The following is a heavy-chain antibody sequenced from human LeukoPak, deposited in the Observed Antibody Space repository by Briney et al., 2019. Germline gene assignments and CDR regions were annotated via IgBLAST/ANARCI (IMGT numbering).Heavy chain of an antibody. CDR1: GGSISSYY. V-gene: IGHV4-34*01. Sequence: SETLSLTCTVSGGSISSYYWSWIRQPPGKGLEWIGEINHSGSTNYNPSLKSRVTISVDTSKNQFSLKLSSVTAADTAVYYCARGGVKRRWLQLWGQGTLVTVSS. J-gene: IGHJ4*02. CDR3: ARGGVKRRWLQL. CDR2: INHSGST. D-gene: IGHD5-12*01.